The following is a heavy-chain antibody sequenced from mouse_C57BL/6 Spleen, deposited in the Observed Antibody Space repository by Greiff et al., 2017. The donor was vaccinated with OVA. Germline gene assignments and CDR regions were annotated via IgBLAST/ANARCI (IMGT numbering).Heavy chain of an antibody. CDR1: GYTFTDYE. D-gene: IGHD2-10*02. CDR2: IDPETGGT. V-gene: IGHV1-15*01. Sequence: VQLQQSGAELVRPGASVTLSCKASGYTFTDYEMHWVKQTPVHGLEWIGAIDPETGGTAYNQKFKGKAILTADKSSSTAYMELRSLTSEDSAVYYCTRQAYGNYDWYFDVWGTGTTVTVSS. J-gene: IGHJ1*03. CDR3: TRQAYGNYDWYFDV.